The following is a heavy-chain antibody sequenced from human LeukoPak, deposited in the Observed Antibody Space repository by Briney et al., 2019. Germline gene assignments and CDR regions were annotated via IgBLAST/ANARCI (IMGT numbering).Heavy chain of an antibody. CDR1: GYTFTSYD. V-gene: IGHV1-8*03. J-gene: IGHJ3*02. CDR3: ARDAGPLYAFDI. CDR2: MNPNSGNT. Sequence: VKVSCKASGYTFTSYDINWVRQATGQGLEWMGWMNPNSGNTGYAQKFQGRVTITRNTSISTAYMELSSLRSEDTAVYYCARDAGPLYAFDIWGQGTMVTVSS.